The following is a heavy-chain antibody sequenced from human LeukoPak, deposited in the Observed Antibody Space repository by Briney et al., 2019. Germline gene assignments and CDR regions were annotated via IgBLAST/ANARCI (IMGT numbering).Heavy chain of an antibody. V-gene: IGHV3-20*04. CDR2: INWNGGST. Sequence: PGGSLRLSCAASGFTFADYGTSWVRHAPGKGLEWVSGINWNGGSTGYADSVKGRFTISRDDAKNSLYLQMNSLRAEDTAVYYCARGRGYSYGPPSYYYYYMDVWGKGTTVTVSS. CDR3: ARGRGYSYGPPSYYYYYMDV. D-gene: IGHD5-18*01. CDR1: GFTFADYG. J-gene: IGHJ6*03.